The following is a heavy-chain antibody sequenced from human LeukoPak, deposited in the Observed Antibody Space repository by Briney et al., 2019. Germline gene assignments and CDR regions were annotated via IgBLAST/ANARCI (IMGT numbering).Heavy chain of an antibody. J-gene: IGHJ5*02. Sequence: SETLSLTCAVYGGSFSGYYWSWIRQPPGKGLEWIGEINHSGSTNYNPSLKSRVTISVDTSKNQFSLKLSSVAAADTAVYYCAGSSGWYAFFRFDPWGQGTLVTVSS. CDR3: AGSSGWYAFFRFDP. D-gene: IGHD6-19*01. CDR1: GGSFSGYY. V-gene: IGHV4-34*01. CDR2: INHSGST.